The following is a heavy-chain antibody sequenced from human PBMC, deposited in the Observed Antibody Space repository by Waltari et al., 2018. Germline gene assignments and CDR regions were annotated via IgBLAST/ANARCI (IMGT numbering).Heavy chain of an antibody. Sequence: EVQLVESGGGLVQPGGSLRLSCAAAGFTFSSNWRHWVRQAPGKGLVWVSRINRDGSGTNYADSVKGRFTISRDNAKNTLYLQINSLRVEDTAMYYCARGWGGHVDYWGQGTLVTVSS. CDR3: ARGWGGHVDY. D-gene: IGHD3-16*01. CDR2: INRDGSGT. J-gene: IGHJ4*02. CDR1: GFTFSSNW. V-gene: IGHV3-74*02.